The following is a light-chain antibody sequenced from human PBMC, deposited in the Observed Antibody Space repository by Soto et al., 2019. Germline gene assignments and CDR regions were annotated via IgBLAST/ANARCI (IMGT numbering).Light chain of an antibody. J-gene: IGKJ5*01. CDR2: SAS. Sequence: DIQMTQSPSSLSASVGDRVTITCRASQDISVYLAWYQQKPRKVPKLLIYSASTLQSGVPSRFSGSGSGTDFTLTISSLQPEDVATYYCQKFNTAPLTFGQGTRLEMK. V-gene: IGKV1-27*01. CDR3: QKFNTAPLT. CDR1: QDISVY.